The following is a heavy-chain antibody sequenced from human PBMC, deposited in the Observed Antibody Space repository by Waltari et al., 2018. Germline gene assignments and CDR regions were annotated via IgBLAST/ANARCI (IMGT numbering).Heavy chain of an antibody. CDR2: IYPHSGNT. D-gene: IGHD6-13*01. V-gene: IGHV1-18*01. J-gene: IGHJ4*02. Sequence: QLVQSGAEVKKPGASVKVSCKASGYIFSNYGITWVRKAPGQGLEWMGRIYPHSGNTNYEQSLQGRVTLTTETSTTTAYMEIRSLRSDDTAIYYCARDDADSSNFGGFWGQGTLVTVSS. CDR1: GYIFSNYG. CDR3: ARDDADSSNFGGF.